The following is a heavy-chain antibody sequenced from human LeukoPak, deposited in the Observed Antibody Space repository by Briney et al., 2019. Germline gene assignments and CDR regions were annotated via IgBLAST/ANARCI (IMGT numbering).Heavy chain of an antibody. CDR1: GGTFSSYA. D-gene: IGHD2-15*01. Sequence: GASVKVSCKASGGTFSSYAISWVRQAPGQGLEWMGGIIPIFGTANYAQKFQGRVTITADESTRTAYMELSSLRSEDTAVYYCARENCSGGSCYNHFDYWGQGTLVTVSS. V-gene: IGHV1-69*01. J-gene: IGHJ4*02. CDR2: IIPIFGTA. CDR3: ARENCSGGSCYNHFDY.